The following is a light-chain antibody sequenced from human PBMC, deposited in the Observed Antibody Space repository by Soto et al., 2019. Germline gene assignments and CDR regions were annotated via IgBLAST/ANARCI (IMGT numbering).Light chain of an antibody. CDR1: TSDVGHDNY. J-gene: IGLJ2*01. Sequence: QSVLTQPASVSGSPGQSITISCTGTTSDVGHDNYVSWYQQFPGKAPKLIIYEVSNRPSGVSNRFSGSKSGNTASLTISGLLADDESHYYCSSYTRDNTLIFGGGTKLTVL. CDR2: EVS. V-gene: IGLV2-14*01. CDR3: SSYTRDNTLI.